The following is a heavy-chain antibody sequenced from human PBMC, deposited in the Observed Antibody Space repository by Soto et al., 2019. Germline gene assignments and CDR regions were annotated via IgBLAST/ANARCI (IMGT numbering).Heavy chain of an antibody. D-gene: IGHD2-8*02. Sequence: QVQLQESGPGLVKPSETLSLTCTVSGGSVSSSSYYWAWIRQPPGKGLEWIGYIYYSGSTNYNHSIKSRVTISVQPSTNHFSLRLSPVTAADTAVYYCGRGHHRLLVSLYYYCGMDVWGQGTTVTVSS. J-gene: IGHJ6*02. V-gene: IGHV4-61*03. CDR3: GRGHHRLLVSLYYYCGMDV. CDR1: GGSVSSSSYY. CDR2: IYYSGST.